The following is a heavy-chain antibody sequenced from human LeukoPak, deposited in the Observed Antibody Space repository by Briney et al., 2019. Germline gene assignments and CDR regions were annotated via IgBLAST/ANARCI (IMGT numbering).Heavy chain of an antibody. Sequence: SVKVSCEASGGTFSSYAISWVRQAPGQGLEWMGRIIPIFGIANYAQKVQGRVTITADKSTSTAYMELSSLRSEDTAVYYCAREMATTRTDFDYWGQGTLVTVSS. CDR3: AREMATTRTDFDY. J-gene: IGHJ4*02. V-gene: IGHV1-69*04. CDR1: GGTFSSYA. D-gene: IGHD5-24*01. CDR2: IIPIFGIA.